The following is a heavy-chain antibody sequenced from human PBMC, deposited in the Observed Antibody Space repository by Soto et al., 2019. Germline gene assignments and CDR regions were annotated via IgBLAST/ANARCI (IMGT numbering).Heavy chain of an antibody. D-gene: IGHD6-19*01. J-gene: IGHJ4*02. Sequence: QVQLQESGPRLVKPSETLSLTCTVSGGSISDYFWTWIRQPPGKGLEWIGYIYHSGSTNYNPSLKSRVTISVDTSKNQFSLKLTSVTAADTALYYCVRGVDRQWADYWGQGTLVTVSS. CDR3: VRGVDRQWADY. V-gene: IGHV4-59*01. CDR2: IYHSGST. CDR1: GGSISDYF.